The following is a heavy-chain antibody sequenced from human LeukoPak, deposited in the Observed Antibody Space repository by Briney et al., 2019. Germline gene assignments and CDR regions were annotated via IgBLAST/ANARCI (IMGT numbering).Heavy chain of an antibody. Sequence: GGSLRLSCAASGFTFSSYGMSWVRQAPGKGLEWVSAISGSGGSTYYADSVKGRFTISRDNSKNTLYLQMNSLRAEDTAVYYCARDPWGAMVTFYYYYYYMDVWGKGTTVTVSS. J-gene: IGHJ6*03. V-gene: IGHV3-23*01. CDR1: GFTFSSYG. CDR2: ISGSGGST. D-gene: IGHD5-18*01. CDR3: ARDPWGAMVTFYYYYYYMDV.